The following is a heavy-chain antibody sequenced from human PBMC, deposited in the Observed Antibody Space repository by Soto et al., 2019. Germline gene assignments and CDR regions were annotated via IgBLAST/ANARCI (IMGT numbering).Heavy chain of an antibody. CDR3: ARSTYHDPNWFDP. V-gene: IGHV4-31*03. D-gene: IGHD1-1*01. J-gene: IGHJ5*02. Sequence: PSETLSLTCTASGGSISSGGYFWSWIRQHPGKGLEWIGYIYNSGQTYYNPSLKSRLSISLNTSKKQFSLRLSSVTAADTAVYYCARSTYHDPNWFDPWGQGTLVTVSS. CDR1: GGSISSGGYF. CDR2: IYNSGQT.